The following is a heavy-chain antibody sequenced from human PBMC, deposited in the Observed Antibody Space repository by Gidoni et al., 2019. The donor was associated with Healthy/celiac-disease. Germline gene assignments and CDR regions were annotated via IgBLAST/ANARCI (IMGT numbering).Heavy chain of an antibody. D-gene: IGHD3-10*01. CDR2: INPSGGST. CDR3: ARERGSYDYYYGMDV. V-gene: IGHV1-46*02. Sequence: QVQLVQSGAEVKKPGASVKVSCKASEYTFHSYYMHWVRQAPGQGLEWMGIINPSGGSTSYAQKFQGRVTMTRDTSTSTVYMELSSLRSEDTAVYYCARERGSYDYYYGMDVWGQGTTVTVSS. J-gene: IGHJ6*02. CDR1: EYTFHSYY.